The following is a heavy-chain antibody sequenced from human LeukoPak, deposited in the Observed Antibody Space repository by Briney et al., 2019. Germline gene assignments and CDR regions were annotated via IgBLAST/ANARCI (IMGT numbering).Heavy chain of an antibody. CDR3: AREGGGDYDY. V-gene: IGHV1-8*02. CDR1: GGSFSIYT. CDR2: MNPNSGNT. Sequence: ASVKVSCKASGGSFSIYTFNWVRQATGQGLEWMGWMNPNSGNTGYAQKFQGRVTMTRNTSISTAYMELSSLRSEDTAVYYCAREGGGDYDYWGQGTLVTVSS. J-gene: IGHJ4*02. D-gene: IGHD2-21*02.